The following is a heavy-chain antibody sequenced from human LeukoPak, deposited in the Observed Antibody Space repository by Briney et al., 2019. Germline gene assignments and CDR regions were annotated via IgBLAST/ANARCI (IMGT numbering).Heavy chain of an antibody. D-gene: IGHD1-26*01. V-gene: IGHV3-23*01. CDR2: ISGSGGST. Sequence: PGGSLRLSCAASGFTFSSYAMSWVRQAPGKGLEWVSVISGSGGSTYYADSVKGRFTISRDSFKNTLYLQMNSLRAEDTAVYYCAKDRSGSYSGFDYWGQGTLVTVSS. CDR3: AKDRSGSYSGFDY. CDR1: GFTFSSYA. J-gene: IGHJ4*02.